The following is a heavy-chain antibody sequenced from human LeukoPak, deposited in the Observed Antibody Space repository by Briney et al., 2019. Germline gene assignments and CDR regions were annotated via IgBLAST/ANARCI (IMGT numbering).Heavy chain of an antibody. Sequence: GGSLRLSCAASGFTFSSYAMHWVRQAPGKGLEYVSAISSNGGSTYYANSVKGRFTISRDNSKNTLYLQMGSLRAEDMAVYYCARGDSGSYIFPMDYWGQGTLVTVSS. CDR3: ARGDSGSYIFPMDY. CDR1: GFTFSSYA. CDR2: ISSNGGST. V-gene: IGHV3-64*01. J-gene: IGHJ4*02. D-gene: IGHD1-26*01.